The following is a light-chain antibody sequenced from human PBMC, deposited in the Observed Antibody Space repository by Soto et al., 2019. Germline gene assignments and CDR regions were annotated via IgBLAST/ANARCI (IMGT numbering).Light chain of an antibody. CDR1: SSDVGGYDF. V-gene: IGLV2-14*03. J-gene: IGLJ1*01. CDR2: NVY. Sequence: QSALTQPASVSGSPGQSITISCTGTSSDVGGYDFVFWYEHHPGKAPKLIIYNVYYRPSGVSARFSGSKSGNTASLTISGLQAEDEADYYCASYASTSTLVVGTGTKLTVL. CDR3: ASYASTSTLV.